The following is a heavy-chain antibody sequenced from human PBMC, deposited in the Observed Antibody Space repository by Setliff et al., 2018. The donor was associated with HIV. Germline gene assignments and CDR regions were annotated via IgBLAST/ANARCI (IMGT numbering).Heavy chain of an antibody. V-gene: IGHV4-31*03. CDR3: ARVPPLKAFGGVISLYYFDY. Sequence: TLSLTCTVSGGSISSGGYYWSWIRQHPGKGLEWIGYIYYSGSTYYNPSLKSRVTISVDTSKNQFSLKLSSVTAADTAVYYCARVPPLKAFGGVISLYYFDYWGQGTLVT. J-gene: IGHJ4*02. D-gene: IGHD3-16*02. CDR1: GGSISSGGYY. CDR2: IYYSGST.